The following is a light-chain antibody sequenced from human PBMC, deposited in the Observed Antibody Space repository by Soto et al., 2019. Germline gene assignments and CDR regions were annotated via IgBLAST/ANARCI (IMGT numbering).Light chain of an antibody. CDR2: GAS. Sequence: EIVMTQSPATLSVSPGERATLSCRASQSVVSDFAWDQQKPGQAPRLLLYGASTRATGVPARFSGCGSGTDFTHRFRSLQYEDFAVSYCLQHSNWPPCTFCQGTKVEIK. CDR3: LQHSNWPPCT. J-gene: IGKJ1*01. V-gene: IGKV3-15*01. CDR1: QSVVSD.